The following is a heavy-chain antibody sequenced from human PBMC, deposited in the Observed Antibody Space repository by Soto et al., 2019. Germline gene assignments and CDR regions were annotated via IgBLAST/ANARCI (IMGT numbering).Heavy chain of an antibody. CDR3: ARAWQYSSGFFDY. J-gene: IGHJ4*02. Sequence: GGSLRLSCAASGFTFSSYAMSWVRQAPGKGLEWVAVISYDGSNKYYADSVKGRFTISRDNSKNTLYLQMNSLRAEDTAVYYCARAWQYSSGFFDYWGQGTLVTVSS. V-gene: IGHV3-30-3*01. D-gene: IGHD6-19*01. CDR1: GFTFSSYA. CDR2: ISYDGSNK.